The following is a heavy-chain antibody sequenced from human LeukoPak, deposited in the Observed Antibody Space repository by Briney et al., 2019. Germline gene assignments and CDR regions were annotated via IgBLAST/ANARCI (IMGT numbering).Heavy chain of an antibody. CDR3: ARDVAHIVVVTADGAFDI. CDR1: GYTFTGYY. CDR2: INPNSGGT. D-gene: IGHD2-21*02. J-gene: IGHJ3*02. V-gene: IGHV1-2*02. Sequence: ASVKVSCTASGYTFTGYYMHWVRQAPGQGLEWMGWINPNSGGTNYAQKFQGRVTMTRDTSISTAYMELSRLRSDDTAVYYCARDVAHIVVVTADGAFDIWGQGTMVTVSS.